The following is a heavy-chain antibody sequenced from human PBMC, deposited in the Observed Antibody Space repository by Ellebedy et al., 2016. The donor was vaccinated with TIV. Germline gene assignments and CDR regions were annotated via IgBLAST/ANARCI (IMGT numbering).Heavy chain of an antibody. CDR1: GFRFHMYG. V-gene: IGHV3-33*01. CDR3: ARDPGVLPGGGLYF. CDR2: IWYDGSNE. J-gene: IGHJ4*02. Sequence: GESLKISCAASGFRFHMYGMHWVRQAPGKGLEWVAAIWYDGSNENYADSVKGRFTISRDNSLYLQMNSLRADDTAIYYCARDPGVLPGGGLYFWGQGILVTVSS. D-gene: IGHD2-15*01.